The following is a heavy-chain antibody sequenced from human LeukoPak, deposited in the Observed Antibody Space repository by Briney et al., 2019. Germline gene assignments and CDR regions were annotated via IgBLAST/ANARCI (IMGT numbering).Heavy chain of an antibody. CDR1: GFTFSSYD. Sequence: PGGSLRLSCAASGFTFSSYDMHWVRQATGKGLEWVSAIGTAGDTYYPGFVKGRFTISRENAKNSLYLQMNSLRAGDTAAYYCARATGSSEFDYWGQGTLVTVSS. D-gene: IGHD6-6*01. CDR2: IGTAGDT. CDR3: ARATGSSEFDY. V-gene: IGHV3-13*01. J-gene: IGHJ4*02.